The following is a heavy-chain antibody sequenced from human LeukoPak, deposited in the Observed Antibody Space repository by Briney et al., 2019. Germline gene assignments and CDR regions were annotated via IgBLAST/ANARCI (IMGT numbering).Heavy chain of an antibody. CDR2: ISYDGSDK. D-gene: IGHD2-15*01. CDR3: AKGSPSDY. V-gene: IGHV3-30*18. CDR1: GFFFSTYG. Sequence: AGSLSLSCAASGFFFSTYGMHWVRQAPGKGLEWVAVISYDGSDKYYADSVKGRFTISRDNSKNTLYLQMNSLRVEDTAVYYCAKGSPSDYWGQGTLVTVSS. J-gene: IGHJ4*02.